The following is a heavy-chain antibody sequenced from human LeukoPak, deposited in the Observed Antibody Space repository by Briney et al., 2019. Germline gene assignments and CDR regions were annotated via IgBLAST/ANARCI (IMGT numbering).Heavy chain of an antibody. Sequence: PSETLSLTCTVSNDSIKDYYWNWIRQPPGKGLECSGFISNSGNTNYNPSLKSRVTISIDTSKRQFSLKLSSVTAAATAVYYCARYEVGSGWAQAFDIWGQGTMITVSS. D-gene: IGHD6-25*01. J-gene: IGHJ3*02. CDR3: ARYEVGSGWAQAFDI. CDR2: ISNSGNT. V-gene: IGHV4-59*13. CDR1: NDSIKDYY.